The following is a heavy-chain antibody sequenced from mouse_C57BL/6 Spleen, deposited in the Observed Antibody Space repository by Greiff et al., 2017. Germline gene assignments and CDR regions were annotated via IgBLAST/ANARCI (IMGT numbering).Heavy chain of an antibody. Sequence: QVQLQQSGPGLVQPSQSLSITCTVSGFSLTSYGVHWVRQSPGNGLEWLGVIWRGGSTDYNAAFMSRLSITKDNSKSQVFFKMNSLQADDTAIYYCAIYGSSYDYAMDYWGQGTSVTVSS. CDR2: IWRGGST. V-gene: IGHV2-5*01. CDR3: AIYGSSYDYAMDY. D-gene: IGHD1-1*01. CDR1: GFSLTSYG. J-gene: IGHJ4*01.